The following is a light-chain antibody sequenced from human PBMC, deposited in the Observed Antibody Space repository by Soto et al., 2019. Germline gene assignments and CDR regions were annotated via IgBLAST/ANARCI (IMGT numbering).Light chain of an antibody. CDR1: SSNIGNNY. Sequence: QSVLTQPPSVSVAPGQKVIISCSGSSSNIGNNYVSWYQQLPGTAPKLLIYDNNKRPSGIPDRFSGSTSGTSATLGITGLQTGDEADYYCGTWDSSLSGGWVFGGGTKLTVL. V-gene: IGLV1-51*01. J-gene: IGLJ3*02. CDR3: GTWDSSLSGGWV. CDR2: DNN.